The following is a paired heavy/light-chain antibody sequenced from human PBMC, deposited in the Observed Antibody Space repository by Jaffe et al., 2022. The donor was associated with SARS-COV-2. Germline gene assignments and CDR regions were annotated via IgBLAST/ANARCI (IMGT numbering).Heavy chain of an antibody. CDR1: GGSISSYY. CDR2: IYYIGST. V-gene: IGHV4-59*01. CDR3: ARVGRPYSSSGGWFAP. Sequence: QVQLQESGPGLVKPSETLSLTCTVSGGSISSYYWSWIRQPPGKGLEWIGYIYYIGSTNYNPSLKSRVTISLDTSKNQFSLKLRSVTAADTAVYYCARVGRPYSSSGGWFAPWGQGSLVTVSS. J-gene: IGHJ5*02. D-gene: IGHD6-13*01.
Light chain of an antibody. J-gene: IGLJ2*01. CDR3: SSFAGSNNFVI. Sequence: QSALTQPPSASGSPGQSVTISCTGTSSDVGGYSSVSWYQHHPGKAPKLMIYEVTKRPSGVPDRFSGSKSGNTASLTVSGLQAEDEADYYCSSFAGSNNFVIFGGGTKLTVL. CDR1: SSDVGGYSS. CDR2: EVT. V-gene: IGLV2-8*01.